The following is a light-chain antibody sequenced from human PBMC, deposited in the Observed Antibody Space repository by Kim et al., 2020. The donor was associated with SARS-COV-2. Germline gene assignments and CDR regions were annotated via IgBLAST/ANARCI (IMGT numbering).Light chain of an antibody. Sequence: QPPSVSAAPGQKVTISCSGSSSNIGNNYVSWYQQLPGTAPKLLIYDNNKRPSGIPDRFSGSKSGTSATLGITGLQTGDEADYYCGTWDSSLSAVVF. V-gene: IGLV1-51*01. CDR3: GTWDSSLSAVV. CDR1: SSNIGNNY. CDR2: DNN. J-gene: IGLJ2*01.